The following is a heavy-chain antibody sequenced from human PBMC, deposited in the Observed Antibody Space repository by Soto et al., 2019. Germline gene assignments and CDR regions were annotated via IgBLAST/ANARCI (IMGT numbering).Heavy chain of an antibody. V-gene: IGHV3-7*05. CDR3: ARASSGTYYVGDY. CDR1: GFTFNTYW. CDR2: INQDGGQI. D-gene: IGHD1-26*01. J-gene: IGHJ4*02. Sequence: GGSLRLSCAASGFTFNTYWMSWVRQAPGKGLEWVANINQDGGQIYYVDSVKGRFTISRDNAKNSLYLQMNSLRAEDTAVYYCARASSGTYYVGDYWGQGTLVTVSS.